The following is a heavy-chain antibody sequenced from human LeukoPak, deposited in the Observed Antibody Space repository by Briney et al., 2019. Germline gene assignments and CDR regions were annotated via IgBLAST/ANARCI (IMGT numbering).Heavy chain of an antibody. Sequence: GASVKVSCKASGYTFTNYDINWVRQATGQGLEWMGWMNPNSGNTGYAQKFQGRVTITRNTSISTAYMELSSLRSEDTAVYYCARGYGGGSWYLDSHAFDIWGQGTMVTVSS. CDR2: MNPNSGNT. CDR3: ARGYGGGSWYLDSHAFDI. CDR1: GYTFTNYD. V-gene: IGHV1-8*01. J-gene: IGHJ3*02. D-gene: IGHD6-13*01.